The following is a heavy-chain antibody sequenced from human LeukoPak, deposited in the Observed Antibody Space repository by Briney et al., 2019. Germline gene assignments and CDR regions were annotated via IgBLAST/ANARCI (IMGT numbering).Heavy chain of an antibody. J-gene: IGHJ4*02. Sequence: GESLKISCKGSGYRFTSYWIGWVRQMPGKGLEWMGITYPGDSDATYSPSFQGQVIISADKSISTAYLQWSSLKASDTAMYYCARSSGTYGYYFDYWGQGTLVTVSS. CDR3: ARSSGTYGYYFDY. D-gene: IGHD1-26*01. CDR2: TYPGDSDA. V-gene: IGHV5-51*01. CDR1: GYRFTSYW.